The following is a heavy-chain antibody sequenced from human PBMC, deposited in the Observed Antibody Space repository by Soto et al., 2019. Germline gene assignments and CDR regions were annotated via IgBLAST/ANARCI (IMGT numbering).Heavy chain of an antibody. CDR1: GGTFSSYA. CDR3: ARSRIAATPIYYYYGMDV. CDR2: IIPIFGTA. D-gene: IGHD6-13*01. V-gene: IGHV1-69*01. Sequence: QVQLVQSGAEVKKPGSSVKVSCKASGGTFSSYAISWVRQAPGQGLEWMGGIIPIFGTANYAQKFQGRVTNTADESTSTAYMELSSLRSEDTAVYYCARSRIAATPIYYYYGMDVWGQGTTVTVSS. J-gene: IGHJ6*02.